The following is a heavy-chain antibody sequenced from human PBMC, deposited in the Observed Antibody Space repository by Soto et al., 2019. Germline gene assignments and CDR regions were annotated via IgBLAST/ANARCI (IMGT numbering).Heavy chain of an antibody. V-gene: IGHV3-11*01. CDR1: GFTFSDYY. Sequence: GGSLRLSCAASGFTFSDYYMSWIRQAPGKGLEWVSYISSSGSTIYYADSVKGRFTISRDNAKNSLYLQMNSLRAEDTAVYYCARSSAYYDFWSGYYTYNWFDPWGQGTLVTAPQ. D-gene: IGHD3-3*01. J-gene: IGHJ5*02. CDR2: ISSSGSTI. CDR3: ARSSAYYDFWSGYYTYNWFDP.